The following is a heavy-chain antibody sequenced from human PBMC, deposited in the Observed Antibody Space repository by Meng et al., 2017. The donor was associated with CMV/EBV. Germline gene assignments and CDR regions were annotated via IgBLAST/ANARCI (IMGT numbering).Heavy chain of an antibody. CDR1: GCRFSEYG. Sequence: GCRFSEYGIHWVRQAPGKGLEWVSSISGSGSTTDYADSVKGRFTISRDNSKKTLYLEVNSLRAEDTAVYYCAKGERHSGSGSYYFDYWGQGTLVTVSS. V-gene: IGHV3-23*01. D-gene: IGHD3-10*01. CDR2: ISGSGSTT. J-gene: IGHJ4*02. CDR3: AKGERHSGSGSYYFDY.